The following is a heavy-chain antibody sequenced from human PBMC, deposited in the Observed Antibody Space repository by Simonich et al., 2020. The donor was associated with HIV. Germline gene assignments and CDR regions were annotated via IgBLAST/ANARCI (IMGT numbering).Heavy chain of an antibody. V-gene: IGHV4-34*01. CDR1: GGSLSGHY. CDR2: INHRGNT. CDR3: ARSPYYYDISGDLDY. J-gene: IGHJ4*02. D-gene: IGHD3-22*01. Sequence: QVQLQQWGAGLLKPSETLSLTCVVYGGSLSGHYWSWIRQPPGKGLEWIGEINHRGNTNYNPSLKSRVAISVDTSKNQFSLNLSSVTAADTAVYYCARSPYYYDISGDLDYWGQGTLVTVSS.